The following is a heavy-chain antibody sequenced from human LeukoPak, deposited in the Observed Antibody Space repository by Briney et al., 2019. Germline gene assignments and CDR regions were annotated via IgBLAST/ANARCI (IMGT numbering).Heavy chain of an antibody. D-gene: IGHD3-22*01. CDR2: IYYSGST. J-gene: IGHJ3*01. V-gene: IGHV4-39*01. Sequence: SETLSLTCAVSGGSISSTSYYWAWIRQPPGKGLEWIGTIYYSGSTYHNPSLKSRATLSVDTSRNQFSLRLSSVDAADTAVYYCAKAGVRYFDSSGLYAFDFWGQGTTVTVSS. CDR1: GGSISSTSYY. CDR3: AKAGVRYFDSSGLYAFDF.